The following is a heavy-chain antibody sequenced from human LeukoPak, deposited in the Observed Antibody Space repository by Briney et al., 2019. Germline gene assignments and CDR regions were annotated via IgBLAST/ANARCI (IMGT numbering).Heavy chain of an antibody. D-gene: IGHD2-8*01. CDR2: IYHSGST. V-gene: IGHV4-30-2*01. Sequence: PSQTLSLTCAVSGGSISSGGYSWSWIRQPPGKGLEWMGYIYHSGSTYYNPSLKTRVTISEDRTKNQFSLKLSPVTAADTAVEYCASARIGVEKESNWFDPWGQGTLVTVSS. CDR3: ASARIGVEKESNWFDP. J-gene: IGHJ5*02. CDR1: GGSISSGGYS.